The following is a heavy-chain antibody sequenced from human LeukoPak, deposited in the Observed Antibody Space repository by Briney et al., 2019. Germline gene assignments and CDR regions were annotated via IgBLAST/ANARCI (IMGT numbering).Heavy chain of an antibody. J-gene: IGHJ6*03. CDR2: INSDGSST. CDR3: ARGPLSGCSSTSCSLYYYYMDV. Sequence: GGSLRLSCAASGFTFSSYWMHWVRQAPGKGLVWVSRINSDGSSTSYADSVKGRFTISRDNAKNTLYLQMNSLRAEDTAVYYCARGPLSGCSSTSCSLYYYYMDVWGKGTTVTVSS. V-gene: IGHV3-74*01. CDR1: GFTFSSYW. D-gene: IGHD2-2*01.